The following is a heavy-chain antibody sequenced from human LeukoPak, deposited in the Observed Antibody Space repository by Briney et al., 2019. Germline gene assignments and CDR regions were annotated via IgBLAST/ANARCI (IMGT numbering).Heavy chain of an antibody. D-gene: IGHD3-10*01. Sequence: PGGSLRLSCAASGFTFDDYAMHWVRQAPGKGLEWVSGISWNSGSIGYADSVKGRFTISRDNAKNSLYLQMNSLRAEDTALYYCATVGAGYYYYGMDVWGQGTTVTVSS. V-gene: IGHV3-9*01. J-gene: IGHJ6*02. CDR1: GFTFDDYA. CDR2: ISWNSGSI. CDR3: ATVGAGYYYYGMDV.